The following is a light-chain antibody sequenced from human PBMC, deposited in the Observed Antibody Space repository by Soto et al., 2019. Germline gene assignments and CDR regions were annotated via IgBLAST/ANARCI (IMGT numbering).Light chain of an antibody. V-gene: IGLV2-14*01. CDR2: DVS. CDR1: SSDVGGYNY. Sequence: QSALTQPASVSGSPGQSIPISCTGTSSDVGGYNYVSWYQQHPGKAPKLMIYDVSNRPSGVSNRFSGSKSGNTASLTISGLQAEDEADYYCSSYTSSNTVVFGGGTKLPVL. CDR3: SSYTSSNTVV. J-gene: IGLJ3*02.